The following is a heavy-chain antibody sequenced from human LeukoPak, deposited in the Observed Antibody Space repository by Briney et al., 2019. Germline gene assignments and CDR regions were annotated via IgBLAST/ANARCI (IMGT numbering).Heavy chain of an antibody. D-gene: IGHD2-2*01. CDR2: INHSGST. V-gene: IGHV4-34*01. CDR3: ARLQVCSSTSCRRDY. CDR1: GGSFSGYY. J-gene: IGHJ4*02. Sequence: SETLSLTCAVYGGSFSGYYWSWIRQPPGKGLEWIGEINHSGSTNYNPSLKSRVTISVDTSKNQFSLKLSSVTAADTAVYYCARLQVCSSTSCRRDYWGQGTLVTVSS.